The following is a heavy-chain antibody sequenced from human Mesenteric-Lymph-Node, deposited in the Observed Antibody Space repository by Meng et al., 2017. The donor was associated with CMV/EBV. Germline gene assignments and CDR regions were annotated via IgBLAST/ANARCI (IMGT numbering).Heavy chain of an antibody. D-gene: IGHD6-25*01. Sequence: SETLSLTCTVSGGSISSDDYYWSWIRQPPGKGLEWIGYIYYSGSTNYNPSLKSRVTISVDTSKNQFSLKLSSVTAADTAVYYCARIPVSEYYFDYWGQGTLVTVSS. J-gene: IGHJ4*02. CDR1: GGSISSDDYY. CDR2: IYYSGST. V-gene: IGHV4-61*08. CDR3: ARIPVSEYYFDY.